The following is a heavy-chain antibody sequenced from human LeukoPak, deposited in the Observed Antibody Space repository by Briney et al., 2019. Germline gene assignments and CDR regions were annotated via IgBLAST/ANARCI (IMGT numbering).Heavy chain of an antibody. CDR1: GFTFSSYS. J-gene: IGHJ5*02. CDR2: ISSSSSTI. V-gene: IGHV3-48*04. CDR3: ARDPTLRFLESPPFLDREGNPPWFDP. D-gene: IGHD3-3*01. Sequence: GGSLRLSCAASGFTFSSYSMNWVRQAPGKGLEWVSYISSSSSTIYYADSVKGRFTISRDNAKNSLYLQMNSLRAEDTAVYYCARDPTLRFLESPPFLDREGNPPWFDPWGQGTLVTVSS.